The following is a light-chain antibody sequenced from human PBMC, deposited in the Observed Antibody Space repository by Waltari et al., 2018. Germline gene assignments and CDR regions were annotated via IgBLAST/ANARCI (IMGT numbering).Light chain of an antibody. J-gene: IGLJ1*01. CDR2: DND. CDR1: SSNIGSHP. CDR3: GAWDNTLRGYV. Sequence: QSMLTQPPSASGTPGQSVTISCSGSSSNIGSHPVNRFQQLPGTAPRLLIYDNDRRPSGVPDRFSASSSGTSASLAISGLQSEDEADYYCGAWDNTLRGYVFGSGTLVTVL. V-gene: IGLV1-44*01.